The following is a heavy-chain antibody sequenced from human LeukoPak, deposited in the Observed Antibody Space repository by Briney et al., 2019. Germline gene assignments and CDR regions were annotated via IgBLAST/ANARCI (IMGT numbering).Heavy chain of an antibody. Sequence: ASAKVPCKASGYTFTSYGISWVRQAPGQGLEWMGWISAYNGNTNYAQKLQGRVTMTTDTSTSTAYMELRSLRSDDTAVYYCAFYCSSTSCYDADFDYWGQGTLVTVSS. CDR3: AFYCSSTSCYDADFDY. V-gene: IGHV1-18*04. CDR1: GYTFTSYG. J-gene: IGHJ4*02. D-gene: IGHD2-2*01. CDR2: ISAYNGNT.